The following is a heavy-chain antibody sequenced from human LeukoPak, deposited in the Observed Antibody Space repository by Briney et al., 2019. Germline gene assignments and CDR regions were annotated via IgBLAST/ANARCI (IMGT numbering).Heavy chain of an antibody. Sequence: ASVKVSCKASGYTFTSYDINWVRQATGQGLEWMGWMNPNSGNTGYAQKFQGRVTMTRNTSISTAYMELSSLRSEDTAVYYCARAAYYYYYMDVWGKGTTVTVSS. CDR2: MNPNSGNT. J-gene: IGHJ6*03. CDR3: ARAAYYYYYMDV. CDR1: GYTFTSYD. V-gene: IGHV1-8*01.